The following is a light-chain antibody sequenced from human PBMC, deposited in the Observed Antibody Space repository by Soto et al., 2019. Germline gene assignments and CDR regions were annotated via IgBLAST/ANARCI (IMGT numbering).Light chain of an antibody. V-gene: IGKV2-30*01. J-gene: IGKJ3*01. Sequence: LVMTQSPLSLPVTLGQPASISCRSNESLRNSVGSPYLNWFQQRPGQSPRRLIYMVSNRDSGVRDTXSGSGSGTDFTLKISRVEAEDIGVYYCMQGRHRPFTFGPGTKVD. CDR3: MQGRHRPFT. CDR1: ESLRNSVGSPY. CDR2: MVS.